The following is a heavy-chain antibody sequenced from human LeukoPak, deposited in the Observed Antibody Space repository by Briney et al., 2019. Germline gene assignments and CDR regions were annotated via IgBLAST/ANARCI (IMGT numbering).Heavy chain of an antibody. D-gene: IGHD3-22*01. CDR1: GYTFTSYY. Sequence: ASVKVSCKASGYTFTSYYIHWVRQAPGQGLDWMGIINTRGGSISYAQKFQGRVTMTRDTSTSTVYMELSSLRSEDTAVYYCARDAPDDSSGYYFDSWGQGTLVTVSS. V-gene: IGHV1-46*01. J-gene: IGHJ4*02. CDR3: ARDAPDDSSGYYFDS. CDR2: INTRGGSI.